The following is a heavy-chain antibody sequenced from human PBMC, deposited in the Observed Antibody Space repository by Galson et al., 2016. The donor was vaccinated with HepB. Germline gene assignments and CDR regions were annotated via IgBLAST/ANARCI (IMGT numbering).Heavy chain of an antibody. D-gene: IGHD5-12*01. V-gene: IGHV4-39*01. J-gene: IGHJ4*02. CDR1: GASIDSSTDY. CDR3: ARTGYCGGTTCRDS. Sequence: ETLSLTCTVSGASIDSSTDYWGWVRHPPGKGLEWVGSIFSTGSSYYNPSLGSRVSLSLDTSKNRISLTLTPVTAGDTAVYYCARTGYCGGTTCRDSWGQGTLVTVSS. CDR2: IFSTGSS.